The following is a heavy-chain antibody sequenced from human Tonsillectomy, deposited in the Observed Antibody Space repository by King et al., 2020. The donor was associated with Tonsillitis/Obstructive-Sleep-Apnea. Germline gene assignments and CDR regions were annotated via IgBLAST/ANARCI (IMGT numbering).Heavy chain of an antibody. Sequence: VQLVESGGGLVKPGGSLRLSCAASGFTFSSYSMNWVLQAPGKGLEWVSAISSISSLIYYADSVKGRFTTSRDNAKNSLYLQMNSLRAEDTAVYYCAREAGSGFDYWGQGTLVTVSS. CDR1: GFTFSSYS. J-gene: IGHJ4*02. CDR3: AREAGSGFDY. D-gene: IGHD6-19*01. V-gene: IGHV3-21*01. CDR2: ISSISSLI.